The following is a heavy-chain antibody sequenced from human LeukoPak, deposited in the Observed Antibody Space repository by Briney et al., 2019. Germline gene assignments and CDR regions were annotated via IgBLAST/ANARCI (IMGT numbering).Heavy chain of an antibody. J-gene: IGHJ5*02. D-gene: IGHD2-2*01. CDR2: ISAYNGNT. CDR3: ARVPLVVVPAARLNWFDP. Sequence: EASVKVSCKASGYTFTSYGISWVRQAPGQGLEWMGWISAYNGNTNYAQKLQGRVTMTTDTSTSTAYMELRSLRSDDTAVYYCARVPLVVVPAARLNWFDPWGRGTLVTVSS. CDR1: GYTFTSYG. V-gene: IGHV1-18*01.